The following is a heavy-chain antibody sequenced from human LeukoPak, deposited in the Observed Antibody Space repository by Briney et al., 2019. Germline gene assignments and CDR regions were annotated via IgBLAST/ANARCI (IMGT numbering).Heavy chain of an antibody. CDR3: ARERCWDSSSPSCYYYMDV. D-gene: IGHD6-6*01. V-gene: IGHV1-2*02. CDR1: GYTFTGYY. Sequence: GASVKVSCKASGYTFTGYYMHWVRQAPGQGLEWMGWINPNSGGTNYAQKFQGRVTMTRDTSISTAYMELSRLRSDDTAVYYCARERCWDSSSPSCYYYMDVWGKGTTVTVSS. CDR2: INPNSGGT. J-gene: IGHJ6*03.